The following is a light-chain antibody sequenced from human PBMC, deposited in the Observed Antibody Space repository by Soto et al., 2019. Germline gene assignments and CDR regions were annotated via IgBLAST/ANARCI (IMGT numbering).Light chain of an antibody. CDR2: AAS. V-gene: IGKV1-5*01. Sequence: DVHMTLSPPTLSASVGHSVTIPCRASQTINTYLNWYQQKPGKAPKLLIHAASSLQSGVPSRFSGRGSGTEFTLTISSLKPDDFATYYCQQYNSYWTFGQGTKVDIK. CDR1: QTINTY. J-gene: IGKJ1*01. CDR3: QQYNSYWT.